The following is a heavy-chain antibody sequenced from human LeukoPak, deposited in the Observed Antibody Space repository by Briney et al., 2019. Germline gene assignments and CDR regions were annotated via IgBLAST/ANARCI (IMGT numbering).Heavy chain of an antibody. J-gene: IGHJ4*02. D-gene: IGHD2-8*01. V-gene: IGHV3-23*01. CDR3: AKDQIVLMVYAPFDY. CDR2: FSGSGGST. Sequence: PGGSLRLPCAASGFTFSSYAMSWVRQAPGKGLEWVSAFSGSGGSTYYADSVKGRFTISRDNSKNTLYLQMNSLRAEDTALYYCAKDQIVLMVYAPFDYWGQGTLVTVSS. CDR1: GFTFSSYA.